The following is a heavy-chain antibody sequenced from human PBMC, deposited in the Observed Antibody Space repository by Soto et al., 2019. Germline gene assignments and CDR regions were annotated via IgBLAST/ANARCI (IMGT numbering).Heavy chain of an antibody. CDR1: GGSISSYY. D-gene: IGHD3-10*01. J-gene: IGHJ4*02. CDR2: IYNSGST. CDR3: ASMGYHYGSGSYPLDY. Sequence: QVQLQESGPGLVKPSETLSLTCTVSGGSISSYYWTWIRQPPGKGLEWIGFIYNSGSTHYNPSLRRRGTISVDTSKNQFSLKLRSLTAADTAVYYCASMGYHYGSGSYPLDYWGQGTLVTVSS. V-gene: IGHV4-59*08.